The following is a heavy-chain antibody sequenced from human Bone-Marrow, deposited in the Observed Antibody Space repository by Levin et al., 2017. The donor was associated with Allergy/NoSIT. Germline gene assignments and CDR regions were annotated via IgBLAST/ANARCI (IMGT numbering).Heavy chain of an antibody. CDR1: GFTFSSYA. CDR3: ASSCRAPTIAVAGWFDP. J-gene: IGHJ5*02. Sequence: PGGSLRLSCAASGFTFSSYAMSWVRQAPGKGLEWVSAISGSGGSTYYADSVKGRFTISRDNSKNTLYLQMNSLRAEDTAVYYCASSCRAPTIAVAGWFDPWGQGTLVTVSS. V-gene: IGHV3-23*01. D-gene: IGHD6-19*01. CDR2: ISGSGGST.